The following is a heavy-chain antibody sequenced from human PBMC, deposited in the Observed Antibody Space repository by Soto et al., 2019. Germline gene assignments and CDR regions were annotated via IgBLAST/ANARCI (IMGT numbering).Heavy chain of an antibody. Sequence: GGSLRLSCAASGFTFSSYGMHWVRQAPGKGLEWVAVIWYDGSNKYYADSVKGRFTISRDNSKNTLYLQMNSLRAEDTAVYYCARVRHSSSWAYYYYGMDVWGQGTTVTVSS. CDR3: ARVRHSSSWAYYYYGMDV. V-gene: IGHV3-33*01. J-gene: IGHJ6*02. CDR2: IWYDGSNK. D-gene: IGHD6-13*01. CDR1: GFTFSSYG.